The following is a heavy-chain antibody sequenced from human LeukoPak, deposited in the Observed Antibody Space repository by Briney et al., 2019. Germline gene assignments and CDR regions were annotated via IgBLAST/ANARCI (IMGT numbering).Heavy chain of an antibody. CDR1: GFTFSSYT. J-gene: IGHJ3*02. D-gene: IGHD3-9*01. Sequence: GGSLTAFGAASGFTFSSYTLNWVCQAPGKGLEWVSSISSSSSYIYYADSVKGRFTISRDNAKNSLYLQMNSLRAEDTAVYYCARDTYDILTGYYKWAFDIWGQG. CDR2: ISSSSSYI. V-gene: IGHV3-21*06. CDR3: ARDTYDILTGYYKWAFDI.